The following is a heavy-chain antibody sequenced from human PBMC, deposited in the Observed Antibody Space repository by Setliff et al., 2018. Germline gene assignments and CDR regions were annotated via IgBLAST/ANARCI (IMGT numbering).Heavy chain of an antibody. Sequence: ETLSLTCAVYGGSFSGYYWSWIRQPPGKRLEWIGEILHSGSTNYNPSLKSRVTISVDTSKNQFSLKLSSVTAADTAVYYCAREAYYYGSGSYPLDYWGQGTLVTVSS. CDR3: AREAYYYGSGSYPLDY. V-gene: IGHV4-34*12. D-gene: IGHD3-10*01. CDR2: ILHSGST. CDR1: GGSFSGYY. J-gene: IGHJ4*02.